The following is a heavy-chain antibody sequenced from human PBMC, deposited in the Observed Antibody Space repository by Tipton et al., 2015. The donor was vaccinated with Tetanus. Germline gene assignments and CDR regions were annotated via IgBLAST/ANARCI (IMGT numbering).Heavy chain of an antibody. CDR3: ARDRRDFAYDSRGFYSPLYYFDN. CDR1: GGSISSDAHY. CDR2: ISHSGTT. J-gene: IGHJ4*02. D-gene: IGHD3-22*01. V-gene: IGHV4-30-4*01. Sequence: TLSLTCTVSGGSISSDAHYWSWIRQAPGKGLEWLGYISHSGTTNYNPSLMSRVTLSLDTARGQFSLKLTSVTAADAAVYFCARDRRDFAYDSRGFYSPLYYFDNWGRGLRVTVSS.